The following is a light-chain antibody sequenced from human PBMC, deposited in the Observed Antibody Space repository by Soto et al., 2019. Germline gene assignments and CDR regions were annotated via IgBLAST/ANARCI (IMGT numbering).Light chain of an antibody. CDR3: PSYDSSLSGWV. CDR2: GTS. Sequence: QSVLTQPPAVSGAPGQRVTISCTGSSSNIGAGYDVHWYQQLPGTAPKLLIYGTSNRPSGVPDRFSGSKSGTSASLAITGLQAEDEADYYCPSYDSSLSGWVFGGGTKLTVL. J-gene: IGLJ3*02. CDR1: SSNIGAGYD. V-gene: IGLV1-40*01.